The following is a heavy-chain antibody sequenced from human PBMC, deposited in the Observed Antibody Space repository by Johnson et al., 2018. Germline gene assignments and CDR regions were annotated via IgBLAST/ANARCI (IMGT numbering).Heavy chain of an antibody. J-gene: IGHJ5*02. Sequence: QVQLQESGPGLVKPSETLSLTCPVSGGTISPYYWNWVRQPAGKGLEWIGYVYYTGSANYNPSLKSRVTISLDTSKRQFPLEFNSVIAADTAVYYCATGRNWFDPWGQGTLVTVSS. CDR1: GGTISPYY. V-gene: IGHV4-59*01. CDR3: ATGRNWFDP. CDR2: VYYTGSA.